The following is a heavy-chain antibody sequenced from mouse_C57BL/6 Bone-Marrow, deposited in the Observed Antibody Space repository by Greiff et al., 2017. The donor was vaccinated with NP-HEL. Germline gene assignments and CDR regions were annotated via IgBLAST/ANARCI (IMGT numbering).Heavy chain of an antibody. J-gene: IGHJ4*01. CDR1: GYTFTSYW. D-gene: IGHD2-1*01. V-gene: IGHV1-5*01. Sequence: VQLQQSGTVLARPGASVKMSCKTSGYTFTSYWMHWVKQRPGQGLEWIGAIYPGNSDTSYNQKFKGKAKLTAVTSASTAYMELSSLTNENSAVYYFTFGNYYYAMDYWGQGTSVTVSS. CDR2: IYPGNSDT. CDR3: TFGNYYYAMDY.